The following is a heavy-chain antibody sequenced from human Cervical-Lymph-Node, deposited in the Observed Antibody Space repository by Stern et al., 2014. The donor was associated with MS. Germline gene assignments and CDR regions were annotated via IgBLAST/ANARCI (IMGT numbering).Heavy chain of an antibody. Sequence: QVQLVQSGAEVKEPGASVKISCETSGYTFTSYVIHWVRQAPGQRLEWMGWINADKGNTRDSQKFHDRVTIIRDTSTATVYLELSSLRSEDTAVYYCARSFYYGSGAYLFDYWGQGTLVTVSS. CDR1: GYTFTSYV. D-gene: IGHD3-10*01. J-gene: IGHJ4*02. V-gene: IGHV1-3*01. CDR3: ARSFYYGSGAYLFDY. CDR2: INADKGNT.